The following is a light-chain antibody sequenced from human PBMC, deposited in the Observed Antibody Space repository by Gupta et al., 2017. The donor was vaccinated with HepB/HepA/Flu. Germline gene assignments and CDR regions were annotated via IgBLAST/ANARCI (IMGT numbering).Light chain of an antibody. Sequence: DIQMTQSPSSVSASVGDRVTITCRASQDISNFLAWYQLKPGKAPKLLIYSASTLQSGVPSRFSGSRSGTDFTLTISSLQPEDFATYYCQQVRAFPITLGGGTKVEIK. CDR1: QDISNF. J-gene: IGKJ4*01. CDR2: SAS. V-gene: IGKV1-12*01. CDR3: QQVRAFPIT.